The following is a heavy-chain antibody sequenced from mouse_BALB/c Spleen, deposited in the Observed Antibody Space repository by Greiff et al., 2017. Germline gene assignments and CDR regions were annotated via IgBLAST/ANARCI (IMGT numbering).Heavy chain of an antibody. V-gene: IGHV2-9*02. CDR1: GFSLTSYG. Sequence: VKLVESGPGLVAPSQSLSITCTVSGFSLTSYGVHWVRQPPGKGLEWLGVIWAGGSTNYNSALMSRLSISKDNSKSQVFLKMNSLQTDDTAMYFLSRGPLGLRPWFAYWGQGTLVTGSA. D-gene: IGHD3-1*01. J-gene: IGHJ3*01. CDR3: SRGPLGLRPWFAY. CDR2: IWAGGST.